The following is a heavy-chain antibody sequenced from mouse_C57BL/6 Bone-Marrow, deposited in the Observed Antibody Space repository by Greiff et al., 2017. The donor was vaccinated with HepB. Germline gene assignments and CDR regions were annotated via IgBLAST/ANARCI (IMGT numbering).Heavy chain of an antibody. CDR1: GFTFSNYW. CDR3: TTTVVAFSYWYFDV. J-gene: IGHJ1*03. Sequence: EVQLVESGGGLVQPGGSMKLSCVASGFTFSNYWMNWVRQSPEKGLEWVAQIRLKSDNYATHYAESVKGRFTISRDDSKSSVYLQMNNLRAEDTGIYYCTTTVVAFSYWYFDVWGTGTTVTVSS. V-gene: IGHV6-3*01. CDR2: IRLKSDNYAT. D-gene: IGHD1-1*01.